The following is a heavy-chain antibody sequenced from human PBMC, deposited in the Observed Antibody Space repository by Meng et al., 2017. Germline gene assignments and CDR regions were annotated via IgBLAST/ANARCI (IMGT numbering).Heavy chain of an antibody. CDR2: IYWNDDK. CDR1: GFPLSTSGVG. D-gene: IGHD3-22*01. J-gene: IGHJ4*02. V-gene: IGHV2-5*01. Sequence: SGPTLAKPTQTCTLTCSFSGFPLSTSGVGVGWIRQPPGKALEWLALIYWNDDKRYSPSLKSRPTITKDTSKNQVVLTMTNMDPVDTATYYCAHSGYYDSSGYYYFDYWGQGTLITVSS. CDR3: AHSGYYDSSGYYYFDY.